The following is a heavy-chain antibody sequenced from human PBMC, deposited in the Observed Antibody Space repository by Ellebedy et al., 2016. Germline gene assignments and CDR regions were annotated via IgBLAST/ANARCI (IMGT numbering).Heavy chain of an antibody. CDR1: GGSISSGGYY. D-gene: IGHD6-19*01. CDR2: IYYSGST. J-gene: IGHJ6*02. V-gene: IGHV4-31*03. CDR3: AREGRGKQWLGVGYYYYGMDV. Sequence: SETLSLXXTVSGGSISSGGYYWSWIRQHPGKGLEWIGYIYYSGSTYYNPSLKSRVTISVDTSKNQFSLKLSSVTAADTAVYYCAREGRGKQWLGVGYYYYGMDVWGQGTTVTVSS.